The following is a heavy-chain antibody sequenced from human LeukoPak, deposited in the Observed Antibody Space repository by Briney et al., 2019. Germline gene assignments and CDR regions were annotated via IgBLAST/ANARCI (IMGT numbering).Heavy chain of an antibody. J-gene: IGHJ4*02. V-gene: IGHV3-7*01. CDR1: GFSFSSYW. Sequence: GGSLRLSCAASGFSFSSYWMSWVRQAPGKGLEWVANINEDGSERYSVDSVKGRFTMSRDNAKNSMYLQMNSLRPEDTAVYYCVRDAEPMDSGWSFDHWGQGTLVTVSS. CDR2: INEDGSER. D-gene: IGHD6-19*01. CDR3: VRDAEPMDSGWSFDH.